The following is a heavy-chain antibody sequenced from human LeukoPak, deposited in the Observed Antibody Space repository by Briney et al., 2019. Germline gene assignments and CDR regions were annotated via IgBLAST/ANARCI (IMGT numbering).Heavy chain of an antibody. Sequence: ASVNVSCKASGYTFTSYGISWVRQAPGQGLEWMGWISAYNGNTNYAQKLQGRVTMTTDTSTSTAYMELRSLRSGDTAVYYCARDVEQQLVRAVDYWGQGTLVTVSS. CDR1: GYTFTSYG. CDR3: ARDVEQQLVRAVDY. CDR2: ISAYNGNT. D-gene: IGHD6-13*01. V-gene: IGHV1-18*01. J-gene: IGHJ4*02.